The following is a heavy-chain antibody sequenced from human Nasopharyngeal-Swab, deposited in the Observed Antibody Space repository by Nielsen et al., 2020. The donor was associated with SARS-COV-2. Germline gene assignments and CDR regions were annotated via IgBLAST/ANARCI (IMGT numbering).Heavy chain of an antibody. CDR2: IYYSGST. CDR1: GGSISSGGYY. D-gene: IGHD1-26*01. J-gene: IGHJ3*02. CDR3: TRDQWDIMGATHDAFDI. V-gene: IGHV4-31*03. Sequence: SDTLSLTCTVSGGSISSGGYYWSWIRQHPGKGLEWIGYIYYSGSTYYNPSLKSRVTISVDTSKNQFSLKVSSVTAADTAVYYCTRDQWDIMGATHDAFDIWGQGTMVTVSS.